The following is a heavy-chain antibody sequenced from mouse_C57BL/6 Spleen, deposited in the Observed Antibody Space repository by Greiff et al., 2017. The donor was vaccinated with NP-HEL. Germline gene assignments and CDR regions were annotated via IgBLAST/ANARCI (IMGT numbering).Heavy chain of an antibody. CDR1: GFSLTSYG. CDR2: IWRGGST. V-gene: IGHV2-5*01. D-gene: IGHD2-4*01. J-gene: IGHJ4*01. CDR3: AKGGSTMITTGDYYAMDY. Sequence: VKLMESGPGLVQPSQSLSITCTVSGFSLTSYGVHWVRQSPGKGLEWLGVIWRGGSTDYNAAFMSRLSITKDNSKSQVFFKMNSLQADDTAIYYCAKGGSTMITTGDYYAMDYWGQGTSVTVSS.